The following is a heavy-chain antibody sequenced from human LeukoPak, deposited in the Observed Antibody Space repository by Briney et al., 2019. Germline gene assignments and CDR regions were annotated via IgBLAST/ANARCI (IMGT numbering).Heavy chain of an antibody. V-gene: IGHV1-2*02. Sequence: ASMKVSCKASGYSFTGYYIHWVRQAPGQGLEWMGWINPDGGVTKSAQNFQGRVTMTRDTSISTAYMELSRLRSDDTAVYYCARDYRRITIFGVVIPEGAFDIWGQGTMVTVSS. D-gene: IGHD3-3*01. CDR3: ARDYRRITIFGVVIPEGAFDI. J-gene: IGHJ3*02. CDR1: GYSFTGYY. CDR2: INPDGGVT.